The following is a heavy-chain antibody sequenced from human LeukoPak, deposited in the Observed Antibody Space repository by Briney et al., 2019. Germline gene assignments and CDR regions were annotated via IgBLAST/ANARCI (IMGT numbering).Heavy chain of an antibody. V-gene: IGHV3-48*04. CDR2: ISSSGSI. CDR1: GFTFSGYS. D-gene: IGHD3-22*01. J-gene: IGHJ3*02. Sequence: PGGSLRLSCAASGFTFSGYSMNWVRQAPGKGLEWVSYISSSGSIYYADSVKGRFTISRDNAKNSLYPQMNSLRAEDTAVYYCARDWRDSSGKFPNDAFDIWGQGTMVTVSS. CDR3: ARDWRDSSGKFPNDAFDI.